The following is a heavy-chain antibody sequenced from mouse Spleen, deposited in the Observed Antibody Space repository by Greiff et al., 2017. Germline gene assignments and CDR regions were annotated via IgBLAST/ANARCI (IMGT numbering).Heavy chain of an antibody. V-gene: IGHV5-4*02. CDR2: ISDGGSYT. Sequence: DVQLVESGGGLVKPGGSLKLSCAASGFTFSDYYMYWVRQTPEKRLEWVATISDGGSYTYYPDSVKGRFTISRDNAKNNLYLQMSSLKSEDTAMYYCARGDYGNYEDAMDYWGQGTSVTVSS. CDR3: ARGDYGNYEDAMDY. J-gene: IGHJ4*01. D-gene: IGHD2-1*01. CDR1: GFTFSDYY.